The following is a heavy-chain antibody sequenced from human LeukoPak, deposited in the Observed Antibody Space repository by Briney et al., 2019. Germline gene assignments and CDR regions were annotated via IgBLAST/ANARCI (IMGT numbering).Heavy chain of an antibody. CDR1: GYTFTGYY. V-gene: IGHV1-2*02. CDR3: ARHYYDSSGYLVDY. CDR2: INPNSGGT. Sequence: ASVKVSCKASGYTFTGYYMHWVRQAPGQGLEWMGWINPNSGGTNYAQKFQGRVTMTRDTSISTAYMELSRLRSDDTAVYYCARHYYDSSGYLVDYWGQGTLVTVSS. J-gene: IGHJ4*02. D-gene: IGHD3-22*01.